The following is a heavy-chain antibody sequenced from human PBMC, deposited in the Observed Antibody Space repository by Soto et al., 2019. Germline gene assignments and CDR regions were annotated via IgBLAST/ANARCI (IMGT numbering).Heavy chain of an antibody. D-gene: IGHD4-17*01. CDR1: GGTFSSYA. CDR3: AARTTVTGYY. J-gene: IGHJ4*02. V-gene: IGHV1-69*01. CDR2: IIPIFGTA. Sequence: QVPLVQSGAEVKKPGSSVKVSCKASGGTFSSYAISWVRQAPGQGLEWMGGIIPIFGTAHYEMKFQGRVTITADESTSTAYMELSSLTSEDTAVYACAARTTVTGYYWGQGTLVTVSS.